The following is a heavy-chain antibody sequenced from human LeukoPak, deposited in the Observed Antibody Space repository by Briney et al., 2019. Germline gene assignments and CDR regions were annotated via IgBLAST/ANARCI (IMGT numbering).Heavy chain of an antibody. CDR1: GDSINSHF. Sequence: PSETLSLTCTVSGDSINSHFWSWIRQPPGKGLELIGYIYHTGNTNYNPSLKSRVTISVDTSKNQFSLKLSSVTAADTAVYYCARDIFAPQDSSGSTPYYYMDVWGKGTTVTVSS. J-gene: IGHJ6*03. V-gene: IGHV4-59*11. CDR3: ARDIFAPQDSSGSTPYYYMDV. D-gene: IGHD3-22*01. CDR2: IYHTGNT.